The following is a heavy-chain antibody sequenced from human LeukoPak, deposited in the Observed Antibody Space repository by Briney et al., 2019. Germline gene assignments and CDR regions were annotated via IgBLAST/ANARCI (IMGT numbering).Heavy chain of an antibody. V-gene: IGHV1-2*02. D-gene: IGHD6-13*01. J-gene: IGHJ4*02. CDR1: GYTFTGYY. CDR3: ARSLISSSWYRSDY. Sequence: ASVKVSCKASGYTFTGYYMHWVRQAPGQGLEWMGWINPSSGGTNYAQKFQDRVTMARDTSISTAYMDLSSLRSDDTAMFYCARSLISSSWYRSDYWGQGSLVTVSS. CDR2: INPSSGGT.